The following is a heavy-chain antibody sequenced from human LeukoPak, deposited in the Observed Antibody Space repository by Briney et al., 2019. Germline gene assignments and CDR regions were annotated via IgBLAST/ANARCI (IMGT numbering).Heavy chain of an antibody. V-gene: IGHV3-11*01. CDR3: AKDGSGYYLDAFDI. CDR1: GFTFSDYY. D-gene: IGHD3-22*01. J-gene: IGHJ3*02. CDR2: ISSSGSTI. Sequence: GGSLRLSCAASGFTFSDYYMSWIRQAPGKGLEWVSYISSSGSTIYYADSVKGRFTISRDNAKNSLYLQMNSLRAEDTAVYYCAKDGSGYYLDAFDIWGQGTMVTVSS.